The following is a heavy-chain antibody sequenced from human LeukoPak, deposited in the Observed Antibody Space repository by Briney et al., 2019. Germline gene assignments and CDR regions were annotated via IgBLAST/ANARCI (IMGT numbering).Heavy chain of an antibody. J-gene: IGHJ6*02. V-gene: IGHV4-59*01. CDR2: IYYSGST. D-gene: IGHD3-10*01. CDR1: GGSISSYY. Sequence: SETLSLTCTVSGGSISSYYWSWIRQPPGKGLEWIGYIYYSGSTNYNPSLKSRVTISVDTSKNQFSLKLSSVTAADTAVYYCARGSPQVVRGVIHYGMDVWGQGTTVNVSS. CDR3: ARGSPQVVRGVIHYGMDV.